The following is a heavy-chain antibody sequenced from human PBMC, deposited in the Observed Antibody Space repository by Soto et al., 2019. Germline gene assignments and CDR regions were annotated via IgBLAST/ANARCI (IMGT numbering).Heavy chain of an antibody. CDR1: GGTFSSYA. J-gene: IGHJ6*02. Sequence: QVQLVQSGAEVKKPGSSVKVSCKASGGTFSSYASSWVRQAPGQGLEWMGGIIPIFGTANYAQKFQGRVTITADESTSTAHMELSSLRSEDTAVYYCASHSYGYFPHYYHGMDVWGQGTTVTVSS. CDR3: ASHSYGYFPHYYHGMDV. CDR2: IIPIFGTA. D-gene: IGHD5-18*01. V-gene: IGHV1-69*12.